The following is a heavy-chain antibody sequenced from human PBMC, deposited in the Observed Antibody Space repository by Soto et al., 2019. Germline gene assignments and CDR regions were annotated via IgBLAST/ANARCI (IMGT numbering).Heavy chain of an antibody. D-gene: IGHD3-3*02. CDR1: GLTFSSYS. Sequence: PGGSLRLSCAAAGLTFSSYSMNWVRQAPGKGLEWVSYISSSSSTIYYADSVKGRFTISRDNSKNTLYLQMNSLRAEDTAVYYCARDHGLLISAGRYYYYYGMDVWGQGTTVTVSS. J-gene: IGHJ6*02. V-gene: IGHV3-48*01. CDR3: ARDHGLLISAGRYYYYYGMDV. CDR2: ISSSSSTI.